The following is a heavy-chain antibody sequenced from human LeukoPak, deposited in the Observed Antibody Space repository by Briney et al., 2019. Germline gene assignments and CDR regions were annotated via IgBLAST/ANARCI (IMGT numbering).Heavy chain of an antibody. CDR2: IIPILGIA. CDR1: GGTFSSYA. J-gene: IGHJ4*02. V-gene: IGHV1-69*04. D-gene: IGHD1-26*01. Sequence: SVKVSCKASGGTFSSYAISWVRQAPGQGLEWMGRIIPILGIANYAQKFQGRVTITADKSTSTAYMELSSLRSEDTAVYYCAGSLRGSYSSDYWGQGTLVTVSS. CDR3: AGSLRGSYSSDY.